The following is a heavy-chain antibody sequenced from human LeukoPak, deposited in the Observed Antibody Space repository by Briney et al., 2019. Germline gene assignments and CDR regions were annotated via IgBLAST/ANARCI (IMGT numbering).Heavy chain of an antibody. Sequence: PGGSLRLSCAASGFTFSSYGMHWVRQAPGKGLEWVAFIRYDGSNKYYADSVKGRFTISRDNSKNTLYLQMNSLRAEDTAVYYCAREEGYSFVYYMDVWGKGTTVTVSS. CDR2: IRYDGSNK. J-gene: IGHJ6*03. CDR1: GFTFSSYG. D-gene: IGHD5-18*01. CDR3: AREEGYSFVYYMDV. V-gene: IGHV3-30*02.